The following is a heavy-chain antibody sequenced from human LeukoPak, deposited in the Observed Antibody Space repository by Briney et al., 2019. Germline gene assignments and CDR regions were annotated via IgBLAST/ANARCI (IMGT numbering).Heavy chain of an antibody. J-gene: IGHJ4*02. Sequence: KSSETLSLTCAVYGGSFSGYYWSWIRQPPGKGLEWIGEINHSGSTNYNPSLKGRVTISVDTSKNQFSLKLSSVTAADTAVYYCARAVGAITFDYWGQGTLVTVSS. V-gene: IGHV4-34*01. CDR1: GGSFSGYY. CDR2: INHSGST. CDR3: ARAVGAITFDY. D-gene: IGHD1-26*01.